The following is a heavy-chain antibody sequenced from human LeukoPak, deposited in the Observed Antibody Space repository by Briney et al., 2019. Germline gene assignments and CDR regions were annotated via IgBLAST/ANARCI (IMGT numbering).Heavy chain of an antibody. D-gene: IGHD3-10*02. CDR3: AKELDTMFFDY. V-gene: IGHV3-43*01. CDR2: AGWAGGTT. Sequence: GGSLRLSCATSGFNFDRCTIHWVRQAPGKGLEWVSLAGWAGGTTFYSDSVRGRFTISRDSGRKSVYLQMNSLTTDDTAFYFCAKELDTMFFDYWGQGALVTVSS. J-gene: IGHJ4*02. CDR1: GFNFDRCT.